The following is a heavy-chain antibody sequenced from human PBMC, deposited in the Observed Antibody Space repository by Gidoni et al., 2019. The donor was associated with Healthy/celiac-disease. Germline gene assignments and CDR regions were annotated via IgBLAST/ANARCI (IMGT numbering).Heavy chain of an antibody. CDR3: ARDGGGAFDI. CDR1: GGTFSSYA. CDR2: IIPIFGTA. V-gene: IGHV1-69*06. J-gene: IGHJ3*02. D-gene: IGHD2-15*01. Sequence: LQLVQSGAEVTRPESSVQVSCTAAGGTFSSYAISWVRQAPGQGLEWMGGIIPIFGTANYAQKFQGRVTITADKSTSTAYMELSSLRSEDTAVYYCARDGGGAFDIWGQGTMVTVSS.